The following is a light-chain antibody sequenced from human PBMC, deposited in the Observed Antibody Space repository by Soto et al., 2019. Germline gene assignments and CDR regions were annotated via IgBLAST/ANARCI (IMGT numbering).Light chain of an antibody. Sequence: QSALTQPASVSGSPGQSTTISCTGTSSDVGRYNYVSWYQQHPGTAPKLMIYEVSNRPSGVSNRFSGSKSGNTASLTISGLQAEDEADYYCSSYTTSSTQVFGTGTKVTVL. V-gene: IGLV2-14*01. CDR2: EVS. CDR1: SSDVGRYNY. CDR3: SSYTTSSTQV. J-gene: IGLJ1*01.